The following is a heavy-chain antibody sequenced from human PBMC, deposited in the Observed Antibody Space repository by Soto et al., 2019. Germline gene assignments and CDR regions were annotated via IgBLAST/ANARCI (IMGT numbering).Heavy chain of an antibody. V-gene: IGHV4-59*08. D-gene: IGHD6-13*01. CDR3: ARHGAIYSNSWYDFAY. Sequence: SETLSLTCTVSGGSLSSYYWSWIRQPPGKGLEWVGYMYNSGSANYNPSLKSRVTISVDMSQNQFSLKLTSVTAADTAVYYCARHGAIYSNSWYDFAYWGQETLVTVSS. J-gene: IGHJ4*02. CDR1: GGSLSSYY. CDR2: MYNSGSA.